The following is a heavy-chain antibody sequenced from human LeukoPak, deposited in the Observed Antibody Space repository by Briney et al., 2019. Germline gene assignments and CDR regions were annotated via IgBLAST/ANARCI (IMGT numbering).Heavy chain of an antibody. D-gene: IGHD3-10*01. CDR3: ARARPVTGPMVRGVIITPDFDY. V-gene: IGHV1-18*01. J-gene: IGHJ4*02. Sequence: GASVKVSCKASGYTFTSYGISWVRQAPGQGLEWMGWISAYNGNTNYAQKLQGRVTMTTDTSTSTAYMELRSLRSDDTAVYYCARARPVTGPMVRGVIITPDFDYWGQGTLVTVSS. CDR2: ISAYNGNT. CDR1: GYTFTSYG.